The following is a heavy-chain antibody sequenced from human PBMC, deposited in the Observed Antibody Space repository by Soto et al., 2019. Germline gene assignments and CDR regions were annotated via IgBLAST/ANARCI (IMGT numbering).Heavy chain of an antibody. CDR2: ISSSSSYT. V-gene: IGHV3-11*05. D-gene: IGHD5-12*01. CDR3: ARERDGYNGAFDI. J-gene: IGHJ3*02. CDR1: GFTFSAYY. Sequence: GGSLRLSCAASGFTFSAYYMSWLRQAPGKGLEWVSYISSSSSYTNYADSVKGRFTISRDNAKNSLYLQMNSLRAEDTAVYYCARERDGYNGAFDIWGQGTMVTVSS.